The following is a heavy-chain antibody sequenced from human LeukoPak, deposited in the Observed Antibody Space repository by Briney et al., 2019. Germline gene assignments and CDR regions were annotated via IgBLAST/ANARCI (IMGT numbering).Heavy chain of an antibody. V-gene: IGHV3-21*01. CDR2: ISSSSSYI. CDR1: GFTFSSYS. J-gene: IGHJ4*02. CDR3: ASEGFGELTGPDY. D-gene: IGHD3-10*01. Sequence: GGSLRLSCAASGFTFSSYSMNWVRQAPGKGLEWVSSISSSSSYIYYADSVKGRFTISRDNAKNSLYLQMNSLRAEDTAVYYCASEGFGELTGPDYWGQGTLVTVSS.